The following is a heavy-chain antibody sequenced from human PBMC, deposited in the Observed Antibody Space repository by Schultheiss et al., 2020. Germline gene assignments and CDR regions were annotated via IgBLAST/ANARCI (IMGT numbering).Heavy chain of an antibody. V-gene: IGHV4-34*01. J-gene: IGHJ4*02. CDR3: ARGVRITIFGVVMGGSFDY. D-gene: IGHD3-3*01. Sequence: SETLSLTCAVYGGSFSGYYWSWIRQPPGKGLEWIGEINHSGSTNYNPSLKSRVTISVDTSKNQFSLKLSSVTAADTAVYYCARGVRITIFGVVMGGSFDYWGQGTLVTVSS. CDR2: INHSGST. CDR1: GGSFSGYY.